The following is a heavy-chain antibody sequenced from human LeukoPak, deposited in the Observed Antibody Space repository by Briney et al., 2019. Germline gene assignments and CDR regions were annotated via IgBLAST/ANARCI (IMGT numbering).Heavy chain of an antibody. Sequence: KPSETLSLTCTVSGGSISSSSYYWSWIRQPPGKGLEWIGYIFYSGSTLYNPSLQSRVTISVDTSKNQFSLKLTSVTAADTAVYYCASGPYPAAGTDHQFDYWGQGTLVTVSS. CDR2: IFYSGST. D-gene: IGHD6-13*01. CDR3: ASGPYPAAGTDHQFDY. J-gene: IGHJ4*02. V-gene: IGHV4-61*01. CDR1: GGSISSSSYY.